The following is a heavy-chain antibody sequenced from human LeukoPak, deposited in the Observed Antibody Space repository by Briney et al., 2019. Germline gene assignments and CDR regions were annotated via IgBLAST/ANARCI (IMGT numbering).Heavy chain of an antibody. CDR2: IIPILGIA. J-gene: IGHJ4*02. CDR3: AKDGLQSSEWLPPLNY. D-gene: IGHD3-3*01. Sequence: SVKVSCKASGGTFSSYAISWVRQAPGQGLEWMGRIIPILGIANYAQKFQGRVTITADKSTSTAYMELSSLRAEDTATYYCAKDGLQSSEWLPPLNYWGQGTLVTVSS. V-gene: IGHV1-69*04. CDR1: GGTFSSYA.